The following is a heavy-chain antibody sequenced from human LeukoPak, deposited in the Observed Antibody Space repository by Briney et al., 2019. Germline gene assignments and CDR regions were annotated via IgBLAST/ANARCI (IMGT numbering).Heavy chain of an antibody. CDR3: ASDIVVVPAAHPDAFDI. J-gene: IGHJ3*02. CDR1: GFTVSAKY. D-gene: IGHD2-2*01. V-gene: IGHV3-66*02. CDR2: IYSDGGT. Sequence: GGSLRLSCAASGFTVSAKYMSWVRQGPGKGLDWISSIYSDGGTNYADSVKGRFTISRDNSKNTLYLQMNSLRPEDTAVYYCASDIVVVPAAHPDAFDIWGQGTMVTVSS.